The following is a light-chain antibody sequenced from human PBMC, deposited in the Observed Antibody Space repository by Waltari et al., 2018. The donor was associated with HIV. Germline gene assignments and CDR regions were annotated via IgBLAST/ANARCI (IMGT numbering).Light chain of an antibody. Sequence: SYELTQPPSVSVSPGQTASITCSGDKLGDKYACWYQQKPGQSPVLVIYQDSKRPSGIPGRFSGSNSGNTATLTISGTQAMDEADYYCQAWDSSTGVFGTGTKVTVL. CDR2: QDS. CDR1: KLGDKY. CDR3: QAWDSSTGV. V-gene: IGLV3-1*01. J-gene: IGLJ1*01.